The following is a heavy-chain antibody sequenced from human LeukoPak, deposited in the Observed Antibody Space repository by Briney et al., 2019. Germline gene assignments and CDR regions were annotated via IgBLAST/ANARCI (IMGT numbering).Heavy chain of an antibody. J-gene: IGHJ4*02. CDR1: GFTFGDYA. D-gene: IGHD3-10*01. V-gene: IGHV3-49*03. Sequence: GGSLRLSCSTSGFTFGDYAVSWSRQAPGKGLEWVGLITSKAYGETKEYAASVRGRFTVSRDDSKSIAYLQMNSLRTEDTAVYYCSQGRSGASAYWGQGTLATVSS. CDR3: SQGRSGASAY. CDR2: ITSKAYGETK.